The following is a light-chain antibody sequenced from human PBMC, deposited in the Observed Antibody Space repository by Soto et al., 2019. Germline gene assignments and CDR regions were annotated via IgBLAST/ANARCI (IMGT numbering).Light chain of an antibody. CDR3: QTWGTGIHVV. J-gene: IGLJ2*01. CDR2: LDSDGSH. Sequence: QLVLTQSPSASASLGASVKLTCTLSSGHSSYAIAWHQQQPEKGPRYLMKLDSDGSHTKGDAIPDRFSGSSSGAERYLTISSXQSXXEADYYCQTWGTGIHVVFGGGTQLTVL. CDR1: SGHSSYA. V-gene: IGLV4-69*01.